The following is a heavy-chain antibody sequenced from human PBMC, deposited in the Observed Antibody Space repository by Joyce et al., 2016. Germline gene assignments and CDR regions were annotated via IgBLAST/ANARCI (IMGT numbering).Heavy chain of an antibody. CDR1: GDSITSGGYY. Sequence: QVQLQESGPGLVKPSQTLSLTCAVSGDSITSGGYYWTWSRQHPGQGLEWLGFIFYTGATYYNPSLKSRITMSLDTSKNQFSLKLSSVTAADTAVYYCAKTNYDWFDPWGQGTLVTVSS. J-gene: IGHJ5*02. CDR3: AKTNYDWFDP. CDR2: IFYTGAT. D-gene: IGHD4/OR15-4a*01. V-gene: IGHV4-31*11.